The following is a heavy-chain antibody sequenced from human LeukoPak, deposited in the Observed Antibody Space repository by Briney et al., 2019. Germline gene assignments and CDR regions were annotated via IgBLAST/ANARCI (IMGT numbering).Heavy chain of an antibody. J-gene: IGHJ4*02. CDR1: GFTFSSYS. V-gene: IGHV3-33*08. Sequence: GSLRLSCAASGFTFSSYSMNWVRQAPGKGLEWVAVIWYDGSNQYYADSVKGRFTISRDNSKNTLYLQMNSLRAEDTAVYYCARGDIVGATTTPFDYWGQGTLVTVSS. D-gene: IGHD1-26*01. CDR2: IWYDGSNQ. CDR3: ARGDIVGATTTPFDY.